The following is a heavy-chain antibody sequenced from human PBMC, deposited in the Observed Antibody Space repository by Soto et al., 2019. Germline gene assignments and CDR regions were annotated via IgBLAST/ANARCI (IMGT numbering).Heavy chain of an antibody. CDR2: ISTSSNYI. D-gene: IGHD6-19*01. Sequence: EVQLVESGGGLVKPGGSLRLSCAASGFTFSSYSMIWVRQAPGKGLEWVSCISTSSNYIFYGDSVKGRFTISRYNAKKSLYLQMNSLRAEDTPVYYCARDTGYSSGQVPESFDIWGQGTMVTVSS. V-gene: IGHV3-21*01. CDR1: GFTFSSYS. CDR3: ARDTGYSSGQVPESFDI. J-gene: IGHJ3*02.